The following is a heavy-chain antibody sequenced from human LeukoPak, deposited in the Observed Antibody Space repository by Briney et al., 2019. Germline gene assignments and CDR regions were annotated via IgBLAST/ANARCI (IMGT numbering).Heavy chain of an antibody. D-gene: IGHD1-1*01. V-gene: IGHV3-23*01. Sequence: PGGSLRLSCAASGFTFSSSGMSWVRQGPGKGLQWVSALSGSGGSTYYADSVKGRFTVSRDNSKNTLFLLMDSLRAEDTAVYYCAKVFERGVVLPTWDYWGQGTLVTVSS. CDR1: GFTFSSSG. J-gene: IGHJ4*02. CDR3: AKVFERGVVLPTWDY. CDR2: LSGSGGST.